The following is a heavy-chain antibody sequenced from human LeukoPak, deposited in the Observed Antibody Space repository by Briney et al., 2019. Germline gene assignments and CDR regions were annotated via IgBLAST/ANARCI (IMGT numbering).Heavy chain of an antibody. CDR2: INHSGST. CDR1: GGSFSGYY. V-gene: IGHV4-34*01. CDR3: ARSPRIAAAGTGWFDP. Sequence: PSETLSLTCAVYGGSFSGYYWSWIRQPPGKGLEWIGEINHSGSTNYNPSLKSRVTISVDTSKNQFSPKLSSVTAADTAVYYCARSPRIAAAGTGWFDPWGQGTLVTVSS. D-gene: IGHD6-13*01. J-gene: IGHJ5*02.